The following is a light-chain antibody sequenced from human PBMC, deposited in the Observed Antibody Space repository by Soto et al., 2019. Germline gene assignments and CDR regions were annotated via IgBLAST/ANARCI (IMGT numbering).Light chain of an antibody. Sequence: EIVMTQSPASLSVSPGERATLSCRASQSISNSLAWFQQKPGQAPRLLIYGASTRATGIPARFSGSGSGTEFILTISSLQPEDFAVYYCQQYNDWPPITFGQGTRLDIK. CDR1: QSISNS. J-gene: IGKJ5*01. V-gene: IGKV3-15*01. CDR2: GAS. CDR3: QQYNDWPPIT.